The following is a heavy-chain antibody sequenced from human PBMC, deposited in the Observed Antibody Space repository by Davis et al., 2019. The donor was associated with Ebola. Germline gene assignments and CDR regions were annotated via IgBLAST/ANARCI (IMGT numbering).Heavy chain of an antibody. CDR1: GFTFSNYN. V-gene: IGHV3-30-3*01. Sequence: GESLKISCAASGFTFSNYNMNWVRQGPGKGLEWVAVTSYDGSNKNYADSVKGRFTISRDNSKNTLYLQMNSLRAEDTAVYYCARDHGYCSGGSCYSSYFDSWGQGTLLTVSS. CDR2: TSYDGSNK. D-gene: IGHD2-15*01. J-gene: IGHJ4*02. CDR3: ARDHGYCSGGSCYSSYFDS.